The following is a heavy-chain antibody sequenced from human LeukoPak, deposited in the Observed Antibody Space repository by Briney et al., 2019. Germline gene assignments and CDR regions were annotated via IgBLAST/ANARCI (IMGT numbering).Heavy chain of an antibody. Sequence: SETLSLTCTVSGGSISSSSYYWVWIRQPPGKGLEWIGYIYYSGSTNYNPSLKSRVTISVDTSKNQFSLKLSSVTAADTAVYYCARSGQLSTWDVWGKGTTVTVSS. V-gene: IGHV4-61*05. J-gene: IGHJ6*04. CDR2: IYYSGST. CDR3: ARSGQLSTWDV. CDR1: GGSISSSSYY. D-gene: IGHD5-18*01.